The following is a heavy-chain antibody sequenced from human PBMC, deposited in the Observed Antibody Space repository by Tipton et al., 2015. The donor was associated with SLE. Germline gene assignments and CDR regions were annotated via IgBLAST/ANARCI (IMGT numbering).Heavy chain of an antibody. CDR2: INTDGRIT. V-gene: IGHV3-74*01. CDR1: GFTFSNYW. Sequence: FLRLSCAASGFTFSNYWMNWFRQAPGRGLVWVSHINTDGRITRFADSVKGRFTISRDNAKNTVYLQMNSLRDEDTAVYYCAKDLHYGASDYWGQGTLVTVSS. J-gene: IGHJ4*02. D-gene: IGHD4/OR15-4a*01. CDR3: AKDLHYGASDY.